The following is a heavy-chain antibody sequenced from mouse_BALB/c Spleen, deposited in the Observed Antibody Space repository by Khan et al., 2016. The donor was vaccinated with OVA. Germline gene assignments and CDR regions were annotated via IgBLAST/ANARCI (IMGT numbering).Heavy chain of an antibody. V-gene: IGHV5-9-3*01. CDR3: ARTPGYYGSNYFDY. Sequence: EVELVESGGVLVKPGGSLKLSCAASGFTFSSYAMSWVRQTPEKRLEWVATISSGGSYTYYPESVKGRFTISRDNATTILYLQMNRLRSEYTAMFYCARTPGYYGSNYFDYWGQGTTLTVSS. J-gene: IGHJ2*01. D-gene: IGHD1-1*01. CDR1: GFTFSSYA. CDR2: ISSGGSYT.